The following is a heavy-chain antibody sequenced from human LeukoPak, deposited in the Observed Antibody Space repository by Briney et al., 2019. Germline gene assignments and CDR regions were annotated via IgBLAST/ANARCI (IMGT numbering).Heavy chain of an antibody. CDR2: INWNGGST. CDR1: GFTFDDYG. D-gene: IGHD3-10*01. Sequence: GGSLRLSCAASGFTFDDYGMSWVRQAPGKGLEWVSGINWNGGSTGYADSVKGQFTISRDNAKKSLYLQMNSLRVEDTALYNCARSRNSYGSGSYYGDAFDIWGQGTMVTVSS. J-gene: IGHJ3*02. V-gene: IGHV3-20*01. CDR3: ARSRNSYGSGSYYGDAFDI.